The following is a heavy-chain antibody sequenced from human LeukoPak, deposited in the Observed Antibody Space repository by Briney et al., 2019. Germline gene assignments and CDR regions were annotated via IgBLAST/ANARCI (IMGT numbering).Heavy chain of an antibody. V-gene: IGHV1-46*01. CDR3: ASSYCSSTRCYWENWFDP. J-gene: IGHJ5*02. CDR1: AYTFTTYS. CDR2: INPTDGST. D-gene: IGHD2-2*01. Sequence: ASVKVSCKASAYTFTTYSIHWVRQAPGQGLEWMGMINPTDGSTSYARKLQGRVTMTRDTSTSTVYMELSSLRSEDTAVYYCASSYCSSTRCYWENWFDPWGQGTLVTVSS.